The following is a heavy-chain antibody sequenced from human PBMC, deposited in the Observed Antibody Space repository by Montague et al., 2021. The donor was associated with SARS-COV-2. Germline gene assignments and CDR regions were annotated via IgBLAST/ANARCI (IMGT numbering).Heavy chain of an antibody. V-gene: IGHV4-61*02. J-gene: IGHJ3*02. CDR1: GGSISSGSYY. CDR3: ARGSGWMGNAFDI. Sequence: TLSLTCTVSGGSISSGSYYWSWIRQPAGKGLEWVGRIYTSGSTNYXPSLKSRVTISVDTSKNQFSLKLSSVTAADTAVYYCARGSGWMGNAFDIWGQGTMVTVSS. D-gene: IGHD6-19*01. CDR2: IYTSGST.